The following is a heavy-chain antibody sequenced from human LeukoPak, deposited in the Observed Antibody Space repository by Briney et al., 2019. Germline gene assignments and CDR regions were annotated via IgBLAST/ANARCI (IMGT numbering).Heavy chain of an antibody. Sequence: PGGSLRLSCAASGFTVSSNYMSWVRQAPGKGLEWVSVIYSGGSTYYADSVKGRFSISRDSSKNILYLQMNSLRAEDTAVYYCAKDRVPSGPLDYWGQGTLVTVSS. CDR1: GFTVSSNY. V-gene: IGHV3-53*05. J-gene: IGHJ4*02. D-gene: IGHD2-15*01. CDR2: IYSGGST. CDR3: AKDRVPSGPLDY.